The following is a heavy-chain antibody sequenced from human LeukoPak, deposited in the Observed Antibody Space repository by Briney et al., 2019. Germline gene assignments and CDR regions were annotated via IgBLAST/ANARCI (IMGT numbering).Heavy chain of an antibody. V-gene: IGHV4-59*01. CDR2: IYYSGRT. Sequence: SETLSLTCTVSGGSISSYCWSWMRQPPGKGLEWIGYIYYSGRTNYNPSLKSRVSISVDTSKNQFSLKLSSVTAADTAVYYCARDFRGSVDAFDIWGQGTMVAVSS. J-gene: IGHJ3*02. CDR3: ARDFRGSVDAFDI. CDR1: GGSISSYC.